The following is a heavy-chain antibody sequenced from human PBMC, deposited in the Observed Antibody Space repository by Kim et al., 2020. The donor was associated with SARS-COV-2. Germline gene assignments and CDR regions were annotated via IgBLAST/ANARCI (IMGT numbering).Heavy chain of an antibody. CDR2: ISAYNGNT. Sequence: ASVKVSCKASGYTFTSYGISWVRQAPGQGLEWMGWISAYNGNTNYAQKLQGRVTMTTDTSTSTAYMELRSLRSDDTAVYYCARGRFLEWLRGPGLLIDYWGQGPLVTVSS. D-gene: IGHD3-3*01. J-gene: IGHJ4*02. V-gene: IGHV1-18*01. CDR1: GYTFTSYG. CDR3: ARGRFLEWLRGPGLLIDY.